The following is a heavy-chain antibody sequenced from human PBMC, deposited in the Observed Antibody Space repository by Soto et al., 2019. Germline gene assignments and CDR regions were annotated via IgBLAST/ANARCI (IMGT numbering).Heavy chain of an antibody. CDR1: GYTFTSYG. Sequence: GASVKVSCKASGYTFTSYGISWVRQAPGQGLEWMGWISAYKGNTNYAQKLQGRVTMTTDTSTSTAYMELRSLRSDDTAVYYCARDLRAIYDFWSGYDGRWFDPWGQGTLVTVSS. D-gene: IGHD3-3*01. V-gene: IGHV1-18*01. J-gene: IGHJ5*02. CDR2: ISAYKGNT. CDR3: ARDLRAIYDFWSGYDGRWFDP.